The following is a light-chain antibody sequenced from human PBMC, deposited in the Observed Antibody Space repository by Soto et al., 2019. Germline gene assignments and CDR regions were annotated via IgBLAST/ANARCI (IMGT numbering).Light chain of an antibody. V-gene: IGKV1-27*01. CDR2: AAS. CDR3: QKYNRAPNT. J-gene: IGKJ5*01. Sequence: DTQMIQSPSSLSASVGDRVTITCRASQGISNYLAWYQQKPGKVPKLLIYAASTLQSGVPSRFSGSGSGTDFTLTISSLQPEDVATYYCQKYNRAPNTFGQGTRLEIK. CDR1: QGISNY.